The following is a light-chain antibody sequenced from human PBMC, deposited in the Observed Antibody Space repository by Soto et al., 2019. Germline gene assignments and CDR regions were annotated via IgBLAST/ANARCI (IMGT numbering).Light chain of an antibody. J-gene: IGKJ1*01. V-gene: IGKV3-15*01. Sequence: EIVMTQSPATLSVSPGERATLSCRASQSVRTNLAWFQQKPGQAPRLLIHGASTRVTGIPARFSGSGSGTEFTLTISSLRSEDFAVYYCQQYGNWPPWTFGQGTKVEIK. CDR2: GAS. CDR1: QSVRTN. CDR3: QQYGNWPPWT.